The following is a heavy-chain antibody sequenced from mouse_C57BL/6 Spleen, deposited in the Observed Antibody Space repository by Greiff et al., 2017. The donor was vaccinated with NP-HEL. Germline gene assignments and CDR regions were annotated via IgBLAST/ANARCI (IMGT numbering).Heavy chain of an antibody. D-gene: IGHD2-5*01. CDR1: GYTFTSYW. V-gene: IGHV1-64*01. CDR2: IHPNSGST. CDR3: ARPPYSNSWFAY. Sequence: QVQLQQPGAELVKPGASVKLSCKASGYTFTSYWMHWVKQRPGQGLEWIGMIHPNSGSTNYNEKFKRKATLTVDKSSSTAYMQLSSLTSEDSAVYYCARPPYSNSWFAYWGQGTLVTVSA. J-gene: IGHJ3*01.